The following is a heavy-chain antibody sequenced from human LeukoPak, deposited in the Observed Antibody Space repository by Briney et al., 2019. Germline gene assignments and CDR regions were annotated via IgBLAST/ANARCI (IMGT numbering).Heavy chain of an antibody. CDR1: GYSFTTYW. V-gene: IGHV5-51*01. CDR3: ARLNSGRPETFDY. D-gene: IGHD1-26*01. J-gene: IGHJ4*02. CDR2: IYSVDSDT. Sequence: GESLKISCKGSGYSFTTYWVGWVRQMPGKGLEWMGIIYSVDSDTRYSPSFQGQVTISADKSISTAYLQWSSLKASDTAMYYCARLNSGRPETFDYWGQGTPVTVS.